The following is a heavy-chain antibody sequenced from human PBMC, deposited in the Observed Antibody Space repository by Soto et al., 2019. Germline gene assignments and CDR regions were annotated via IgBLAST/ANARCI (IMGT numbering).Heavy chain of an antibody. CDR2: IYWDDDR. CDR3: ARSLWFGELL. Sequence: QITLKESGPTLVKPTQTLTLTCSFSGFALSTRGVGVGWIRQPPGKALEWLALIYWDDDRRYSPSLKSRLTITKDTSKNQVVLTMTNMDPVDTATYYRARSLWFGELLWGQGTLVTVSS. D-gene: IGHD3-10*01. V-gene: IGHV2-5*02. CDR1: GFALSTRGVG. J-gene: IGHJ4*02.